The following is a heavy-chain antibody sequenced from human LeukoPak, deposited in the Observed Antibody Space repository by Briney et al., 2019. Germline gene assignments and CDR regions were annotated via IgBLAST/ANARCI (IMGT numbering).Heavy chain of an antibody. V-gene: IGHV3-30*03. J-gene: IGHJ4*02. Sequence: GRSLRLSCAASGFTFSSYGMHWVRQAPGKGLEWAAVISYDGSNKYYADSVKGRFTISRDNSKNTLYLQMNSLRAEDTAVYYCATRASPQLNLYYFDYWGQGTLVTVSS. CDR1: GFTFSSYG. CDR2: ISYDGSNK. D-gene: IGHD2-2*01. CDR3: ATRASPQLNLYYFDY.